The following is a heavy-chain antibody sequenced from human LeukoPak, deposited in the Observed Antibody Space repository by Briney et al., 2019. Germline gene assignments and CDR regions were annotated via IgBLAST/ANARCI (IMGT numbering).Heavy chain of an antibody. V-gene: IGHV3-66*01. CDR3: ARGLRYSSGTNWFDP. CDR2: IYSGGDT. CDR1: GFPVSSNY. D-gene: IGHD6-19*01. Sequence: PGGSLRLSCAASGFPVSSNYMTWVRQAPGKGLEWVSVIYSGGDTYYADSAKGRFTISRDNSKNTVYLQMNSLRAEDTAVYYCARGLRYSSGTNWFDPWGQGTLVTVSS. J-gene: IGHJ5*02.